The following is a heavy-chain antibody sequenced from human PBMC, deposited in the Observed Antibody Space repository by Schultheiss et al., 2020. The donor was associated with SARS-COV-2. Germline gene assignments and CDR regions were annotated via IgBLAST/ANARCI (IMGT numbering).Heavy chain of an antibody. Sequence: GGSLRLSCAASGFTFSSYAMHWVRQAPGKGLEWVSYITSGSDEFHYSDSVKGRFTISRDNARNSLYLQMNSLRDEDTAVYYCARYRGHFDYWGQGTLVTVSS. V-gene: IGHV3-48*02. CDR2: ITSGSDEF. D-gene: IGHD1-26*01. CDR3: ARYRGHFDY. J-gene: IGHJ4*02. CDR1: GFTFSSYA.